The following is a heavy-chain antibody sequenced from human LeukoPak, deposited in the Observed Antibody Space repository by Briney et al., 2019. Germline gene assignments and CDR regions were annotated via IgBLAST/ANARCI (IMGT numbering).Heavy chain of an antibody. J-gene: IGHJ5*02. CDR2: IIPIFGTA. V-gene: IGHV1-69*13. CDR3: ARDLKIFGVVTGGGFDP. Sequence: ASVKVSCKASGGTFSSYAISWVRQAPGQGLEWMGGIIPIFGTANYAQKFQGRVTITADESTSTAYMELSSLRSEDTAVYYCARDLKIFGVVTGGGFDPWGQGTLVTVSS. D-gene: IGHD3-3*01. CDR1: GGTFSSYA.